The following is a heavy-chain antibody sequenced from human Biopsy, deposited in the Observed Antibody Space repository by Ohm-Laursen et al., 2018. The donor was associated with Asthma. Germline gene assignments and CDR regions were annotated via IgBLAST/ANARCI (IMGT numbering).Heavy chain of an antibody. V-gene: IGHV3-30-3*01. CDR2: GGSYYDGGLK. CDR3: ARDVMEWYLPAFDF. D-gene: IGHD3-3*01. Sequence: SLRLSCAASGFTFRSYAMHWVRQAPGKGLEWVAVGGSYYDGGLKYYADSVNGCFTVSRDDSKNTLYLQMNSLRPDDTAVYYCARDVMEWYLPAFDFWGQGTLVTVSS. CDR1: GFTFRSYA. J-gene: IGHJ4*02.